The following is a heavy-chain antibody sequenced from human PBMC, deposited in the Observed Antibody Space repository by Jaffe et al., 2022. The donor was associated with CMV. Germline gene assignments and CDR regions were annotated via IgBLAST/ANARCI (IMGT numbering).Heavy chain of an antibody. CDR3: ARGIAAADTPPDI. D-gene: IGHD6-13*01. CDR2: IWYDGSNK. Sequence: QVQLVESGGGVVQPGRSLRLSCAASGFTFSSYGMHWVRQAPGKGLEWVAVIWYDGSNKYYADSVKGRFTISRDNSKNTLYLQMNSLRAEDTAVYYCARGIAAADTPPDIWGQGTMVTVSS. CDR1: GFTFSSYG. J-gene: IGHJ3*02. V-gene: IGHV3-33*08.